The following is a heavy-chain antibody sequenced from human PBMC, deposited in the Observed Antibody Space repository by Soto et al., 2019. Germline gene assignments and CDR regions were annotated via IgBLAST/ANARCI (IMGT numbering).Heavy chain of an antibody. Sequence: QLQLQESGPGLVKPSETLSLTCTVSGGSISSSSYYWGWIRQPPGKGLEWIGSIYYSGSTYYNPSLKSRVTISVDTSKNQFSLKLSSVTAADTAVYYCARHRGYDGEMYEWGQGTLVTVSS. J-gene: IGHJ4*02. CDR1: GGSISSSSYY. CDR2: IYYSGST. V-gene: IGHV4-39*01. CDR3: ARHRGYDGEMYE. D-gene: IGHD4-17*01.